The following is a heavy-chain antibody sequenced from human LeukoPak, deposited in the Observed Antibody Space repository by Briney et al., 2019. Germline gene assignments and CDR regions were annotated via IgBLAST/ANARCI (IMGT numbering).Heavy chain of an antibody. CDR1: GFTFSSYS. V-gene: IGHV3-21*01. CDR3: ARGRGSGGSDLHVPFDY. D-gene: IGHD2-15*01. CDR2: ISSSGYI. Sequence: GGSLRLSCAASGFTFSSYSMNWVRQAPGKGLEWVSSISSSGYIYYEDAVKRRLTIFTDDAKNYLYLQMNSRRAEDTAVDYCARGRGSGGSDLHVPFDYWGQGTLVTVSS. J-gene: IGHJ4*02.